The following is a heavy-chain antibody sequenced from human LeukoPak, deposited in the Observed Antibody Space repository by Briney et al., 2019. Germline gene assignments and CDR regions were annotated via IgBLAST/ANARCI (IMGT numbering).Heavy chain of an antibody. V-gene: IGHV3-9*01. CDR2: ITWNNRVQ. CDR3: VKDKHRDGYTYGVYDS. D-gene: IGHD5-18*01. CDR1: GFTFEDYA. Sequence: PGGSLRLSFSASGFTFEDYARHWGRQAPGRGVGRGSGITWNNRVQTETPSVKGRFTISRDNAKNSLDLQMSSLRLEDTALYYCVKDKHRDGYTYGVYDSWGQGTLITVSS. J-gene: IGHJ5*01.